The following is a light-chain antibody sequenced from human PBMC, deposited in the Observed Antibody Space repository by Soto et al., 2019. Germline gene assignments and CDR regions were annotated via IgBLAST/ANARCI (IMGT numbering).Light chain of an antibody. J-gene: IGKJ5*01. Sequence: DIQVTQSPSSVSASVGDRVTITCRASQAIAGYLAWYQHKPGRTPELLIHGASRLQSGVPARFSGSGSGTDFTLSINSLQPEXXATYXXXXAYSFPITFGQGTRLDI. CDR2: GAS. CDR3: XXAYSFPIT. CDR1: QAIAGY. V-gene: IGKV1D-12*01.